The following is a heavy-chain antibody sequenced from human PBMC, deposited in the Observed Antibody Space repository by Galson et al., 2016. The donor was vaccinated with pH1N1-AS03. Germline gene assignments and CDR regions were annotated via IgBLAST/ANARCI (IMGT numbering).Heavy chain of an antibody. Sequence: SVKVSCKASGYIFTGFYVHWVRQAPGQGLEWMGWINPNNGVTNYAQKFQAWVTMTGDTSISTAYMELYGLKSDDTAVYYCARDPRGPCSSATCATTYYFGRDFWGQGTTVIVSS. CDR1: GYIFTGFY. CDR2: INPNNGVT. V-gene: IGHV1-2*04. D-gene: IGHD1-26*01. J-gene: IGHJ6*02. CDR3: ARDPRGPCSSATCATTYYFGRDF.